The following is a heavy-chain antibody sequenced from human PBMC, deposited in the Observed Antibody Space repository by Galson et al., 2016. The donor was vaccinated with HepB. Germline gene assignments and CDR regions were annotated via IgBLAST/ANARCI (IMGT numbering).Heavy chain of an antibody. CDR3: AGQPVYYSSNNWFDP. V-gene: IGHV4-34*01. Sequence: SETLSLTCAVYGGSFSGSYWSWLRQSPGKGLEWIGEVYHSGTANYNPSLKSRVTMSVATSKSQFSLKLRSVTAADTAVYYCAGQPVYYSSNNWFDPWGQGTLVTVSS. D-gene: IGHD4-11*01. J-gene: IGHJ5*02. CDR1: GGSFSGSY. CDR2: VYHSGTA.